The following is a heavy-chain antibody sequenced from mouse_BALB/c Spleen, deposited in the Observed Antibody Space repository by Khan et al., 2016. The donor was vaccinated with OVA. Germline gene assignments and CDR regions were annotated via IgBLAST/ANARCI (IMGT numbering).Heavy chain of an antibody. J-gene: IGHJ1*01. V-gene: IGHV1-74*01. D-gene: IGHD1-1*01. Sequence: QVQLKQSGAELVRPGTSVKLSCKASGYSFTSYWMNWMKQRPGQGLEWIGLIHPYDSETRLNQKFKDKATLTVDKSSNTAYMQLSSPTSEDSAVYYCARGTTTSYWYFDVWGAGTTVTVSS. CDR3: ARGTTTSYWYFDV. CDR2: IHPYDSET. CDR1: GYSFTSYW.